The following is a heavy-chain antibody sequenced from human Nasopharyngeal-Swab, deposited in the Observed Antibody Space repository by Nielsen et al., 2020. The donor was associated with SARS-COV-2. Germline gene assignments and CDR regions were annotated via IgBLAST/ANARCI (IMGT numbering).Heavy chain of an antibody. CDR2: IYYSGST. CDR3: AKGYSSGWWGGATADWFDL. Sequence: WIRQPPGKGLEWIGYIYYSGSTNYNPSLKSRVTISVDTSKNQFSLKLSSVTAADTAVYYCAKGYSSGWWGGATADWFDLWGQGTLVTVSS. J-gene: IGHJ5*02. V-gene: IGHV4-61*06. D-gene: IGHD6-19*01.